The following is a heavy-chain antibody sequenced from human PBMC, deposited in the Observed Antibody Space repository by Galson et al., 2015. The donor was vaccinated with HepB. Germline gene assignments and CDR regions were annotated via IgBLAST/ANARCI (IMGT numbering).Heavy chain of an antibody. CDR3: ARHPPHIFCSNTSCPDWYFDL. V-gene: IGHV4-59*08. Sequence: TLSLTFTVSGGSISSYYWSWIRQPPGQGLEWVGYIYYSGSTNSNPSLKSRVTISVDTSKNQFSLKLSSVTAADTAVYYCARHPPHIFCSNTSCPDWYFDLWGRGTLVTVSS. D-gene: IGHD2-2*01. CDR1: GGSISSYY. CDR2: IYYSGST. J-gene: IGHJ2*01.